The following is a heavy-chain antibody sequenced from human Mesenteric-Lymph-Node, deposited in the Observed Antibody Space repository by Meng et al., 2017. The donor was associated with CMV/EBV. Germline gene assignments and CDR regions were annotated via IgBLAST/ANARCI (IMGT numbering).Heavy chain of an antibody. J-gene: IGHJ6*02. V-gene: IGHV3-7*01. CDR2: IKQDGSEK. CDR3: AREGNYFYYYVMDV. CDR1: GFTLSSYW. Sequence: GESLKISCAASGFTLSSYWMSWVRQAPGKGLEWVANIKQDGSEKHYVDSVKGRFTISRDNAKNSLDLQMKSLRAEDTAVYYCAREGNYFYYYVMDVWGQGTTVTVSS.